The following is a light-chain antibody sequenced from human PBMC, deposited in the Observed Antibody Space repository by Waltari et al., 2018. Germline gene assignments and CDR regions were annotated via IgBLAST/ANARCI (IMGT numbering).Light chain of an antibody. J-gene: IGKJ3*01. CDR2: SAS. V-gene: IGKV1-39*01. CDR3: QHSYTTPLT. CDR1: QSISSY. Sequence: DIQMTQSPSSLSASVGDRVTITCRGSQSISSYLNWYQQRPGKAPKLLISSASSLQSGVPSRFSGSGSGTDFTLTISSLQPEDIATYYCQHSYTTPLTFGPGSKVEIK.